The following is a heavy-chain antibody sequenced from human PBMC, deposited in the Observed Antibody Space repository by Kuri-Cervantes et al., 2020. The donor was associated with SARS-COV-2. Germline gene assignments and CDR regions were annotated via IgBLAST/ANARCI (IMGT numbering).Heavy chain of an antibody. D-gene: IGHD6-6*01. J-gene: IGHJ5*02. Sequence: ASVKVSCKASGYTFTSYGISWVRQAPGQGLEWMGWINPNSGGTNYAQKFQGRVTMTRDTSISTAYMELSRLRSDDTAVYYCARGRGSSSGWIDPWGQGTLVTVSS. CDR1: GYTFTSYG. CDR2: INPNSGGT. CDR3: ARGRGSSSGWIDP. V-gene: IGHV1-2*02.